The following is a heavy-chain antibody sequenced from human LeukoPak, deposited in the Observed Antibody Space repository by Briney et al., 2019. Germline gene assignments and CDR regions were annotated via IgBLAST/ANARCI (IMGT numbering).Heavy chain of an antibody. J-gene: IGHJ4*02. CDR1: GYTFTSYG. Sequence: SVKVSCKASGYTFTSYGISWVRQAPGQGLEWMGWISAYNGNTNYAQKLQGRVTMTTDTSTSIAYMELRSLRSDDTAVYYCARDIGKDYDYVWGSFDYWGQGTLVTVSS. D-gene: IGHD3-16*01. CDR3: ARDIGKDYDYVWGSFDY. CDR2: ISAYNGNT. V-gene: IGHV1-18*01.